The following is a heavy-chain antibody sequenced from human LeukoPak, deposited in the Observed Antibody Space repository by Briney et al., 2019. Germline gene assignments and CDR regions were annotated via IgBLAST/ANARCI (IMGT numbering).Heavy chain of an antibody. V-gene: IGHV1-46*01. J-gene: IGHJ3*02. CDR2: INPSGGST. CDR1: GGTFSSYA. CDR3: ARDPYDSSPFDI. Sequence: ASVKVSCKASGGTFSSYAISWVRLAPGQALEWMGTINPSGGSTTYAQKFQGRVTVTRDTSASTVYMDLSSLRSEDTAVYYCARDPYDSSPFDIWGQGTMVTVSS. D-gene: IGHD3-22*01.